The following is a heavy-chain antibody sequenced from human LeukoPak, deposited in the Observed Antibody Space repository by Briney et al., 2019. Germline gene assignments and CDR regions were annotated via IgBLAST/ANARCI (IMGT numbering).Heavy chain of an antibody. CDR2: FDPEDGET. CDR3: ASLTIFGVVHAFDI. V-gene: IGHV1-24*01. Sequence: ASVKVSCKVSGYTLTELSMHWVRQAPGKGLEWMGGFDPEDGETIYAQKFQGRVTMTEDTSTDTAYMELSSLRSEDTAVYYCASLTIFGVVHAFDIWGQGTMVTVSS. J-gene: IGHJ3*02. CDR1: GYTLTELS. D-gene: IGHD3-3*01.